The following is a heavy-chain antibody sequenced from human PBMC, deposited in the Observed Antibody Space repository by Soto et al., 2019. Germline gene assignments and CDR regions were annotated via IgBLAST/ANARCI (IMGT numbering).Heavy chain of an antibody. CDR3: AKDPPYYGSGPHWFDP. J-gene: IGHJ5*02. CDR1: GFTFSSYA. Sequence: AGGSLRLSCAASGFTFSSYAMSWVRQAPGKGLEWVSAISGSGGSTYYADSVKGRFTISRDNSKNTLYLQMNSLRAEDTAVYYCAKDPPYYGSGPHWFDPWGQGTLVTVSS. CDR2: ISGSGGST. V-gene: IGHV3-23*01. D-gene: IGHD3-10*01.